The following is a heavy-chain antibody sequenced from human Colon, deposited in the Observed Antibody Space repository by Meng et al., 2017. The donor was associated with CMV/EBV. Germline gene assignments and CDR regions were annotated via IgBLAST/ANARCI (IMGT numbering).Heavy chain of an antibody. Sequence: SSDDMQWGRQDPGGRLEEGSAISSKEGSKYYTESVKSRFSISRDDSKNTLNLQMGSLRPEDTAVYYCARRHCSGGGCYEDSYFDSWGQGTLVTVSS. CDR1: SSDD. CDR2: ISSKEGSK. D-gene: IGHD2-15*01. CDR3: ARRHCSGGGCYEDSYFDS. J-gene: IGHJ4*02. V-gene: IGHV3-64*02.